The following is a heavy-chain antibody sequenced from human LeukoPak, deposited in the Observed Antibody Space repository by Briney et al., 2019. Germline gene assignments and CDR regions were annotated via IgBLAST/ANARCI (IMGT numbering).Heavy chain of an antibody. D-gene: IGHD1-26*01. CDR1: APSFSGYY. Sequence: SETLSLTCAVYAPSFSGYYWSWIRQPPGKGLEWIGEINHSGSTNYNPSLKSRVTISVDTSKNQFSLKLSSVTAADTAVYYCARVPQVGAGPFDPWGQGTLVTVSS. J-gene: IGHJ5*02. CDR2: INHSGST. CDR3: ARVPQVGAGPFDP. V-gene: IGHV4-34*01.